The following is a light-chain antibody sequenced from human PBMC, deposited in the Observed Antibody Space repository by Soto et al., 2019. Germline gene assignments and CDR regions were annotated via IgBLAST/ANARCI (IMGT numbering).Light chain of an antibody. CDR3: SSYTSSSTLVV. CDR1: NSDIGRYDH. CDR2: EVT. J-gene: IGLJ2*01. V-gene: IGLV2-14*01. Sequence: QSALTQPASVSGSPGQSITISCTGSNSDIGRYDHVSWYQHHPGRAPKLLISEVTKRPSGISDRFSGSKSGYTASLTISGLQAEDEADYYCSSYTSSSTLVVFGGGTKLTVL.